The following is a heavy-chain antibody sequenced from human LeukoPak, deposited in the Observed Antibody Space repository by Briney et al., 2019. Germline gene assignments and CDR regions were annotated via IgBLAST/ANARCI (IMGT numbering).Heavy chain of an antibody. J-gene: IGHJ4*02. CDR3: ARSYSSSWYGGGFDY. D-gene: IGHD6-13*01. CDR2: INHSGST. CDR1: GGSFSGYY. V-gene: IGHV4-34*01. Sequence: SETLSLTCAVYGGSFSGYYWSWIRQPPGTGLEWIGEINHSGSTNYNPSLKSRVTISVDTSKNQFSLKLSSVTAADTAVYYCARSYSSSWYGGGFDYSGQGTLVTVSS.